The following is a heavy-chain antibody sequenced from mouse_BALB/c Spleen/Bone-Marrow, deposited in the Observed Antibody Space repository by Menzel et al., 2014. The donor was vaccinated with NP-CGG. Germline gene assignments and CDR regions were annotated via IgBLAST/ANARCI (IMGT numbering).Heavy chain of an antibody. J-gene: IGHJ4*01. CDR1: GYSFTSYW. Sequence: QVQLQESGAELVKPGASVKLSCKASGYSFTSYWMHWVKQRPGQGLEWIGYINPSASNTEFNQKFKDKATLTADKSSNADFIQLSSLRSEDSVGYFCVRDKYEAGGTWGQGASLTLSS. CDR2: INPSASNT. V-gene: IGHV1-7*01. CDR3: VRDKYEAGGT. D-gene: IGHD2-14*01.